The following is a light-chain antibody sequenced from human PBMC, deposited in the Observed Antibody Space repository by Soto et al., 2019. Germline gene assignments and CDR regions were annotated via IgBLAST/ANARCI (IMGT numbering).Light chain of an antibody. J-gene: IGKJ1*01. Sequence: DIQMTQSPSTLSASVGDTVTITCRASQSVSTWLAWYQRKPGKAPKLLIYMASTLESGVPSRFSGSASGTEFTLTISSLQPDDFATYYCQQHNTYPATFGQGTKVEIK. V-gene: IGKV1-5*03. CDR1: QSVSTW. CDR3: QQHNTYPAT. CDR2: MAS.